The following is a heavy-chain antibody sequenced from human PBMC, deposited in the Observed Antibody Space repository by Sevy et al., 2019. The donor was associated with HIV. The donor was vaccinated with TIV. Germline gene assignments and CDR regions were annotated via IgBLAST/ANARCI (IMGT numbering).Heavy chain of an antibody. V-gene: IGHV3-21*01. CDR2: ISSSSSYK. CDR1: GLTFSIYS. Sequence: GGSLRLSCVASGLTFSIYSMNWVRQAPGKGLEWVSSISSSSSYKYYADSLKGRFTISRDNAKNSVFLQMNSLRAEDTAVYYCARESLGSTGYPFDYWGQGTLVTVSS. J-gene: IGHJ4*02. CDR3: ARESLGSTGYPFDY. D-gene: IGHD3-22*01.